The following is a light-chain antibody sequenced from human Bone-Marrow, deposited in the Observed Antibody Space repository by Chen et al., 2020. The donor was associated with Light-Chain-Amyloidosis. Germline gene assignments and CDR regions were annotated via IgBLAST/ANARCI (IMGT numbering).Light chain of an antibody. CDR3: QSADSSGTYEVI. J-gene: IGLJ2*01. V-gene: IGLV3-25*03. Sequence: SYALTQPPSVSVSPGQTARITCSGDDLPTKYAYWYQQKPGQAPVLVIHRDTERPSGISERFSGSSSGTTATLTISGVQAEDEADYHCQSADSSGTYEVIFGGGTKLTAL. CDR1: DLPTKY. CDR2: RDT.